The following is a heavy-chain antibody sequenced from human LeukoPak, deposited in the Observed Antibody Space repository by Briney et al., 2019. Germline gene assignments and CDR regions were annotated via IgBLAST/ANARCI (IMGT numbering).Heavy chain of an antibody. CDR3: ARGRGSYSADY. J-gene: IGHJ4*02. V-gene: IGHV3-30*04. D-gene: IGHD1-26*01. CDR2: ISYDGSNK. Sequence: GRSLRLSCAASGFTFSSYAMHWVRQAPGKGLEWVAVISYDGSNKYYADSVKGRFTISRDNSKNTLYLQMNSLRAEDTAVYYCARGRGSYSADYWGQGTLVTVSS. CDR1: GFTFSSYA.